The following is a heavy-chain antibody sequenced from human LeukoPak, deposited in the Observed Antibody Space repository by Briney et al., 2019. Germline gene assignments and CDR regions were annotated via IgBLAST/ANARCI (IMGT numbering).Heavy chain of an antibody. CDR1: GASISSHNW. V-gene: IGHV4-4*02. CDR3: VSAEPRGIIWYPS. D-gene: IGHD6-13*01. J-gene: IGHJ5*02. CDR2: IYHSGST. Sequence: SETLSLTCAVSGASISSHNWWWSWVRQPPGKGLEWIGEIYHSGSTNYNPSLKSRVTMSVDKSKNQFSLNLSSVTAADTAVYYCVSAEPRGIIWYPSWGQGTLVTVSS.